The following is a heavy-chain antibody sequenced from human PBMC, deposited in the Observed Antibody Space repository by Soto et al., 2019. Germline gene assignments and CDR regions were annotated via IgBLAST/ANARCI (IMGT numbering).Heavy chain of an antibody. CDR1: GFTFSNYA. D-gene: IGHD6-13*01. CDR3: AKAGGAAGTVDYFDY. J-gene: IGHJ4*02. CDR2: ISGSAGST. V-gene: IGHV3-23*01. Sequence: GGSLRLSCAASGFTFSNYAINWVRQSPGKGLEWVSVISGSAGSTYYADSVKGRFAITRDNSKNTLYLQMNSLRAEDTAVYYCAKAGGAAGTVDYFDYWGQGTLVTVSS.